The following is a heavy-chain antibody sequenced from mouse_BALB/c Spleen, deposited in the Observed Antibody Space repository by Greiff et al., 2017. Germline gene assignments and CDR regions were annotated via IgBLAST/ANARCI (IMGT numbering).Heavy chain of an antibody. Sequence: EVKLVESGGGLVQPGGSRKLSCAASGFTFSSFGMHWVRQAPEKGLEWVAYISSGSSTIYYADTVKGRFTISRDNPKNTLFLQMTRLRSEDTAMYYCAREEGGSSYWDYAMDYWGQGTSVTVSS. J-gene: IGHJ4*01. CDR2: ISSGSSTI. CDR3: AREEGGSSYWDYAMDY. D-gene: IGHD1-1*01. CDR1: GFTFSSFG. V-gene: IGHV5-17*02.